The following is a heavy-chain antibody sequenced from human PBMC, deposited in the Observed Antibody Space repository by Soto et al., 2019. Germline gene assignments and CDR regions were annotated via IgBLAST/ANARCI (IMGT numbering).Heavy chain of an antibody. J-gene: IGHJ4*02. CDR3: ARQAGYYDSSGSH. Sequence: GESLKISCKGSGYSFTSYWISWVRQMPGKGLEWMGRIDPSDSYTNYSPSFQGHVTISADKSISTAYLQWSSLKASDTAMYYCARQAGYYDSSGSHWGQGTLVTVSS. CDR1: GYSFTSYW. CDR2: IDPSDSYT. D-gene: IGHD3-22*01. V-gene: IGHV5-10-1*01.